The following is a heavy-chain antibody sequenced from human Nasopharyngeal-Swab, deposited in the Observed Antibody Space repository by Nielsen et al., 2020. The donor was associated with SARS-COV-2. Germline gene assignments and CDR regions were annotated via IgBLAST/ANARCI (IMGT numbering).Heavy chain of an antibody. J-gene: IGHJ6*04. CDR2: ISTSGNTV. D-gene: IGHD2-2*01. V-gene: IGHV3-48*02. Sequence: VRQAPGKGLEWLSYISTSGNTVYYADSVKGRFTISRDNAENSLYLQMNSLRDEDTAVYYCASDRWSGGIVVVPAAKDVWGKGTTVTVSS. CDR3: ASDRWSGGIVVVPAAKDV.